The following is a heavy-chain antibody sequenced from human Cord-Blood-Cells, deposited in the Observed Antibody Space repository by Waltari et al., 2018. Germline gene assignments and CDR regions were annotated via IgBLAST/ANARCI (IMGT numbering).Heavy chain of an antibody. J-gene: IGHJ4*02. CDR2: ISSSSSYI. V-gene: IGHV3-21*01. CDR3: ARDSGDYVWGSYRYFDY. CDR1: GFTFSSYT. D-gene: IGHD3-16*02. Sequence: VQLVESGGGLVTPGGSLILSCAASGFTFSSYTMKWDRQAPGEGLEWVSSISSSSSYIYYADSVKGRFTISRDNAKNSLYLQMNSLRAEDTAVYYCARDSGDYVWGSYRYFDYWGQGTLVTVSS.